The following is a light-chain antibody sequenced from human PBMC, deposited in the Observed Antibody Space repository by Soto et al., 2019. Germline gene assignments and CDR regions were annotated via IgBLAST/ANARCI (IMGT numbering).Light chain of an antibody. CDR1: QSVSSN. Sequence: EIVMTQSPATLSVSPGERATLSCRASQSVSSNLAWYQQKPGQAPRLLIYGASTRATGIPARFSGSGSGTEFTLNISGLQSEDFAVYYCQQYNNWRWTFGQGTKVEIK. CDR3: QQYNNWRWT. J-gene: IGKJ1*01. V-gene: IGKV3-15*01. CDR2: GAS.